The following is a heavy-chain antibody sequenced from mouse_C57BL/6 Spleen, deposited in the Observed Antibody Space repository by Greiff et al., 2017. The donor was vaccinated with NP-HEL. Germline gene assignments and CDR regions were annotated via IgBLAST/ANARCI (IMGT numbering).Heavy chain of an antibody. Sequence: VQLQQSGAELVKPGASVKLSCKASGYTFTSYWMHWVKQRPGQGLEWIGMIHPNSGSTNYNEKFKSKATLTVYKSSSTAYMQLSSLTSEDSAVYYCARADCYWFAYWGQGTLVTVSA. D-gene: IGHD6-1*01. V-gene: IGHV1-64*01. CDR1: GYTFTSYW. J-gene: IGHJ3*01. CDR3: ARADCYWFAY. CDR2: IHPNSGST.